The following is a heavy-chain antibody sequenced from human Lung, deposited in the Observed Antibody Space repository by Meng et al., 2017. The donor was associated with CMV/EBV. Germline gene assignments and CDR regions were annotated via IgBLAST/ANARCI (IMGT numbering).Heavy chain of an antibody. V-gene: IGHV1-46*01. Sequence: ASVKVSCKASGYTFTSYYMHWVRQAPGQGLEWMGIINPSGGSTSYAQKFQGRVTMTRDTSTSTVYMELSSLRSEDTAVYYCARDNEDPEGYQLLYKRESWFYPWGQGXLVTVSS. CDR3: ARDNEDPEGYQLLYKRESWFYP. CDR1: GYTFTSYY. J-gene: IGHJ5*02. CDR2: INPSGGST. D-gene: IGHD2-2*02.